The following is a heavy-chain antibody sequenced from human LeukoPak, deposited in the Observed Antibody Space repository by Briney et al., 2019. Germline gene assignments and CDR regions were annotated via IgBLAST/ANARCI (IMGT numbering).Heavy chain of an antibody. V-gene: IGHV3-48*01. Sequence: GGSLRLSCAASEFTFSSYSMNWVRQAPGKGLEWVSYISSSSSTIYYADSVKGRFTISRDNAKNSLYLQMNSLRAEDTAVYYCARDPIAAAGALYYFDYWGQGTLVTVSS. CDR1: EFTFSSYS. D-gene: IGHD6-13*01. CDR3: ARDPIAAAGALYYFDY. CDR2: ISSSSSTI. J-gene: IGHJ4*02.